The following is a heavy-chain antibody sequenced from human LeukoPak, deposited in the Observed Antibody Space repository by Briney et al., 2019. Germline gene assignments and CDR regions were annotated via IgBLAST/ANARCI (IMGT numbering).Heavy chain of an antibody. CDR3: ARGGSSGSYKLGDY. D-gene: IGHD1-26*01. CDR1: GFTFSSYS. J-gene: IGHJ4*02. V-gene: IGHV3-21*01. CDR2: ISSSSSYI. Sequence: GGSLRLSCAASGFTFSSYSMNWVRQAPGKGLEWDSSISSSSSYIYYADSVKGRFTISRDNAKNSLYLQMNSLRAEGTAVYYCARGGSSGSYKLGDYWGQGTLVTVSS.